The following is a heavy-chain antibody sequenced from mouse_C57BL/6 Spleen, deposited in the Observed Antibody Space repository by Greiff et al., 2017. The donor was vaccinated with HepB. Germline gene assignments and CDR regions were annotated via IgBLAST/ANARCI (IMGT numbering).Heavy chain of an antibody. V-gene: IGHV1-69*01. CDR2: IDPSDSYT. CDR1: GYTFTSYW. J-gene: IGHJ2*01. D-gene: IGHD1-1*01. Sequence: QVQLQQSGAELVMPGASVKLSCKASGYTFTSYWMHWVKQRPGQGLEWIGEIDPSDSYTNYNQKFKGKSTVTVDKSSSTAYMQLSSLTSEDSAVYYCARRYYGLDYWGQGTTLTVSS. CDR3: ARRYYGLDY.